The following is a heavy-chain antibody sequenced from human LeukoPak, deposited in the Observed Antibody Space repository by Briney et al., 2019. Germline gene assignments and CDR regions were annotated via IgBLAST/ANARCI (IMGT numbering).Heavy chain of an antibody. CDR3: ARDYGSAPGWFDP. CDR1: GFTFSSYG. V-gene: IGHV3-30*02. CDR2: IRYDGSNK. D-gene: IGHD3-10*01. Sequence: PGGSLRLSCAASGFTFSSYGMHRVRQAPGKGLEWVAFIRYDGSNKYYADSVKGRFTISRDNSKNTLYLQMNSLRAEDTAVYYCARDYGSAPGWFDPWGQGTLVTVSS. J-gene: IGHJ5*02.